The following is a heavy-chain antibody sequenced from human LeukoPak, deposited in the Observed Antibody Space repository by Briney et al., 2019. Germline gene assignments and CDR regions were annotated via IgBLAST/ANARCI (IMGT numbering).Heavy chain of an antibody. CDR2: IYHSGST. J-gene: IGHJ6*03. Sequence: PSQTLSLTCTVSGGSISSGGYYWSWIRQPPGKGLEWIGYIYHSGSTYYSPSLKSRVTMSVDRSKNQCSLKLSSVTVADTAVYYCARGRDTYMDVWGRGTTVTVSS. V-gene: IGHV4-30-2*01. CDR3: ARGRDTYMDV. D-gene: IGHD3-10*01. CDR1: GGSISSGGYY.